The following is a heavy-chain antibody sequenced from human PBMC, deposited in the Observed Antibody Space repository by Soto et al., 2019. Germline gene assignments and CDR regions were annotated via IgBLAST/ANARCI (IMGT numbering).Heavy chain of an antibody. J-gene: IGHJ4*02. CDR2: IKEDGSDK. V-gene: IGHV3-7*01. D-gene: IGHD4-4*01. CDR1: GVTFSNYW. Sequence: PCGCMRLSCAACGVTFSNYWMNWVRQAPENGLEWVANIKEDGSDKHYVDSVKGRFTISRDNPKNSLFLQMNSLRVEDTAVYYCVTDRDHSKAYWGQGTLVTSPQ. CDR3: VTDRDHSKAY.